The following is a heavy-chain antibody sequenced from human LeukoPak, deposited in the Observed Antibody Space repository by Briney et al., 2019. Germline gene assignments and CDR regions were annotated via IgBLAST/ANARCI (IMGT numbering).Heavy chain of an antibody. CDR3: AILHEYYDASGSSATAFYYYGMDV. Sequence: PSETLSLTCTVSGGSISSYYWSWIRQPPGEGLEWIGYIYYSGSTNYNPSLKSRVTISVDTSKNQFSLKLSSVTAADTAVYYCAILHEYYDASGSSATAFYYYGMDVWGQGTTVTVSS. CDR1: GGSISSYY. J-gene: IGHJ6*02. D-gene: IGHD3-10*01. V-gene: IGHV4-59*08. CDR2: IYYSGST.